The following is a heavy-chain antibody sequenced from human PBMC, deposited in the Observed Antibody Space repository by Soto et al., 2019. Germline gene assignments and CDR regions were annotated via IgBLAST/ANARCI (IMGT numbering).Heavy chain of an antibody. CDR3: ASSPRGYCSSTSCRELGHYYGMDV. CDR2: LDPSDSYT. J-gene: IGHJ6*02. D-gene: IGHD2-2*01. CDR1: GYSFTSYW. V-gene: IGHV5-10-1*01. Sequence: PGASLKSSGKGSGYSFTSYWISGVSQMPGRGLEEMGRLDPSDSYTNYSPSFQGHVTISADKCISTAYLQWSSLKASDTAMYYCASSPRGYCSSTSCRELGHYYGMDVWGQGTTVTGSS.